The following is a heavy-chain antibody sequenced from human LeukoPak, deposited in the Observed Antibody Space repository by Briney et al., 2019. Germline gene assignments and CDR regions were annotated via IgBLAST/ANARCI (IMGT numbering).Heavy chain of an antibody. D-gene: IGHD1-26*01. V-gene: IGHV3-23*01. Sequence: GGSLRLSCAAYGFTFSSNAMSWVRQAPGKGMEWVSAISGSGGSTYYADSVKGRFTISRDNSKNTLYLQMNSLRAEDTAVYYCAKSPVVGYYYYMDVWGKGTTVTVSS. CDR3: AKSPVVGYYYYMDV. CDR2: ISGSGGST. J-gene: IGHJ6*03. CDR1: GFTFSSNA.